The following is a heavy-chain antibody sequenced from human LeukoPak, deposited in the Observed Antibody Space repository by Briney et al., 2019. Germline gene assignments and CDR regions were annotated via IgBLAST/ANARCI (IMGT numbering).Heavy chain of an antibody. Sequence: GGSLRLSCAASGFTFSSYGMHWVRQAPGKGPEWVAVISYDGSNKYYADSVKGGFTISRDNSKNTLYLQMNSLRAEDTAVYYCAAHTSAGTWAFDIWGQGTMVTVSS. J-gene: IGHJ3*02. CDR1: GFTFSSYG. V-gene: IGHV3-30*03. D-gene: IGHD6-13*01. CDR2: ISYDGSNK. CDR3: AAHTSAGTWAFDI.